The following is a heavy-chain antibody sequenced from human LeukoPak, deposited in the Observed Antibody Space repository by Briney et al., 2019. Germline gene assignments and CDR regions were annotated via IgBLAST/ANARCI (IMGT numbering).Heavy chain of an antibody. D-gene: IGHD1-1*01. CDR3: ARVGRSRGSLPNSYYYMDV. Sequence: GASVKVSCKASGDIFNSYSISWVRQAPGQGLEWMGGIIPIFGSANYAQNFQGRVTFTTDQSTSTAYMELSSLSSEDTAVYYCARVGRSRGSLPNSYYYMDVWGKGTTVTVSS. V-gene: IGHV1-69*05. CDR1: GDIFNSYS. J-gene: IGHJ6*03. CDR2: IIPIFGSA.